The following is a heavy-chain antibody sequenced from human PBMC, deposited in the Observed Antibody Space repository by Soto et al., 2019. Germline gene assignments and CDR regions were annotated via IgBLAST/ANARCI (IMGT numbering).Heavy chain of an antibody. CDR1: GGSISSYY. Sequence: NPSETLSLTCTVSGGSISSYYWSWIRQPPGKGLEWIGYIYYSGSTNYNPSLKSRVTISVDTSKNQFSLKLSSVTAADTAVYYCARASYYDSSGYYSAFDPWGQGTLVTVSS. CDR3: ARASYYDSSGYYSAFDP. V-gene: IGHV4-59*01. J-gene: IGHJ5*02. CDR2: IYYSGST. D-gene: IGHD3-22*01.